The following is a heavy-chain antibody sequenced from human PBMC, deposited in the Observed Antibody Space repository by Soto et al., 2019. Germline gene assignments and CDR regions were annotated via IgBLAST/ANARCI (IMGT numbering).Heavy chain of an antibody. D-gene: IGHD3-16*01. CDR2: IYPGDSDT. J-gene: IGHJ6*02. V-gene: IGHV5-51*01. CDR1: GCSFTSYW. CDR3: SSPFYYGYGFNPGVMDF. Sequence: PGESMKISCKGSGCSFTSYWLGWVRQMPGKGLEWMGIIYPGDSDTRYSPSFQGQVTISADKSISTAYLQWSSLKASDTAMYYCSSPFYYGYGFNPGVMDFWGQGTTV.